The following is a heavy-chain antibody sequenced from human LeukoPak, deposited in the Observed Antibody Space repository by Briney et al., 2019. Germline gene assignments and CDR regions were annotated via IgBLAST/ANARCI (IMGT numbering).Heavy chain of an antibody. CDR2: ISSSGSTI. CDR3: ASSYVLGQFDY. V-gene: IGHV3-11*01. J-gene: IGHJ4*02. Sequence: SGGSLRLSCAASGFTFSDYYMSWIRQAPGKGLEWVSYISSSGSTIYYADSVKGRFTISRDNAKNSLYLQMNSLRAEDTAVYYCASSYVLGQFDYWGQGTLVTVSS. CDR1: GFTFSDYY. D-gene: IGHD2-8*01.